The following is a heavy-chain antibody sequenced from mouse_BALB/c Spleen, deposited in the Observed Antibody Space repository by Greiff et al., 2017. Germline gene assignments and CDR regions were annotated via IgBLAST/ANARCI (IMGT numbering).Heavy chain of an antibody. J-gene: IGHJ4*01. CDR3: ARDRGWAYAMDY. Sequence: VKLVESGPGLVAPSQSLSITCTVSGFSFTSYGVHWVRQPPGKGLEWLGVIWAGGSTNYNSALMSRLSISKDNSKSQVFLKMNSLQTDDTAMYYCARDRGWAYAMDYWGQGTSVTVSS. CDR2: IWAGGST. V-gene: IGHV2-9*02. D-gene: IGHD3-2*02. CDR1: GFSFTSYG.